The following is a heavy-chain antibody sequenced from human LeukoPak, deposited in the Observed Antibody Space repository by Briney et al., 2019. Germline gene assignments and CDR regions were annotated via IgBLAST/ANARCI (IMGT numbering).Heavy chain of an antibody. D-gene: IGHD2-15*01. Sequence: GSLRLSCAASGFTFSSYSMNWVRQAPGKGLEWVSYISSSSNYIHYADSVKGRFTISRDNAKDSLYLQTNSLRAEDTAVYYCARETVVVVAATRGRAFDIWGQGTMVTVSS. V-gene: IGHV3-21*01. CDR3: ARETVVVVAATRGRAFDI. CDR1: GFTFSSYS. J-gene: IGHJ3*02. CDR2: ISSSSNYI.